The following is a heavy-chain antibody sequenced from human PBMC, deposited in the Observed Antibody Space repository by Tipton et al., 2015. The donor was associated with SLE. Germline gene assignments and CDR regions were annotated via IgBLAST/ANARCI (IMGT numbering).Heavy chain of an antibody. V-gene: IGHV4-38-2*02. CDR1: GHSISSGYY. CDR2: FYHSGST. J-gene: IGHJ5*02. D-gene: IGHD6-13*01. Sequence: GLVKPSETLSLICNVSGHSISSGYYWGWIRQFPGKGLEWIGSFYHSGSTYYNPSLKSRVTISLDTSKNQVSLKLTSVTAADTAVYYCARGWYSRNWEWWFDPWGQGTLVTVSS. CDR3: ARGWYSRNWEWWFDP.